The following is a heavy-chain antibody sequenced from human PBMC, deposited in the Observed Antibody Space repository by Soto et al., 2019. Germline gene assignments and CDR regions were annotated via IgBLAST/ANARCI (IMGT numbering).Heavy chain of an antibody. V-gene: IGHV6-1*01. CDR3: ARDPEQLVGLYYYYGMDV. Sequence: PSQTLSLTCAISGDSVSSNSAAWNWIRQSPSRGLEWLGRTYYRSKWYNDYAVSVKSRITINPDTSKNQFSLQLNSETTEDTAVYYCARDPEQLVGLYYYYGMDVWGQGTTVTVSS. J-gene: IGHJ6*02. CDR1: GDSVSSNSAA. D-gene: IGHD6-6*01. CDR2: TYYRSKWYN.